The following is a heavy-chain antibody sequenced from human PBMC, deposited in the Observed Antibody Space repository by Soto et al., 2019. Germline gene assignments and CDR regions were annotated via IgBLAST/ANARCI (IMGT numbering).Heavy chain of an antibody. V-gene: IGHV3-48*01. Sequence: EVQLVESGGGLVQPGGSLRLSCAASGFTFSSYSMNWVRQAPGKGLEWVSYISSSSSTIYYEDSVKGRFTISRDNAKNSLYLKMNSLRAEDTAVYYCARHPVRIGQIGGFDAWGQGTLVTVSS. J-gene: IGHJ5*02. D-gene: IGHD1-26*01. CDR2: ISSSSSTI. CDR3: ARHPVRIGQIGGFDA. CDR1: GFTFSSYS.